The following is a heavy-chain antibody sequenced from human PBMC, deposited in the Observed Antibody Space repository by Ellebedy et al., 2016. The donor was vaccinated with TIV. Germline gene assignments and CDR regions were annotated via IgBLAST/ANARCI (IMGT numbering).Heavy chain of an antibody. V-gene: IGHV4-39*01. J-gene: IGHJ6*03. Sequence: SETLSLXXTVSGGSISSSSYYWGWIRQPPGKGLEWIGSIYYSGSTYYNPSLKSRVTISVDTSKNQFSLKLSSVTAADTAVYYCVSYYYMDVWGKGTTVTVSS. CDR2: IYYSGST. CDR3: VSYYYMDV. CDR1: GGSISSSSYY.